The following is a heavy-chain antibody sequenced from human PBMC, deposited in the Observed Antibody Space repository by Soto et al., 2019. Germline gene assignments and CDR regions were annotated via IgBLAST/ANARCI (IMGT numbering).Heavy chain of an antibody. J-gene: IGHJ3*02. D-gene: IGHD2-8*01. V-gene: IGHV3-NL1*01. Sequence: GGSLRLSCAASGSIFRGYGMHWVRQAPGKGLEWVAVIYSGGSGGNTYYADSVKGRFTIYRDNSKNTLYLQMNSLRAEDTAIYYCAREFSMAYCAFDIWGQGTMVTVSS. CDR3: AREFSMAYCAFDI. CDR1: GSIFRGYG. CDR2: IYSGGSGGNT.